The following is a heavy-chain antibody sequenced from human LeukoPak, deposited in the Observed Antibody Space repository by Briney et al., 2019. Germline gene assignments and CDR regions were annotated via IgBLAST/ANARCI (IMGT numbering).Heavy chain of an antibody. Sequence: GESLKISCKGSGYNFTNYWIGWVRQMPGKGLERMGIIYPGDSDTTYSPSFQGQVTISADKSISTAYLQWSSLKASDTAMYYCARRRDGYNYVGTDYWGRGTLVTVSS. D-gene: IGHD5-24*01. J-gene: IGHJ4*02. V-gene: IGHV5-51*01. CDR3: ARRRDGYNYVGTDY. CDR2: IYPGDSDT. CDR1: GYNFTNYW.